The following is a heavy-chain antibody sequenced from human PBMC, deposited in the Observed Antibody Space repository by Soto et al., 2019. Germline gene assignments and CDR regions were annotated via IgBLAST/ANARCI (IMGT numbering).Heavy chain of an antibody. CDR1: GFTFSDHY. V-gene: IGHV3-72*01. D-gene: IGHD6-13*01. CDR2: TRNKANSYTT. CDR3: AVLGIAAAGYYYYGMDV. J-gene: IGHJ6*02. Sequence: SLRLSCAASGFTFSDHYMDWVRQAPGKGLEWVGRTRNKANSYTTEYAASVKGRFTISRDDSKNSLYLQMNSLKTEDTAVYYCAVLGIAAAGYYYYGMDVWGQGTTVTVSS.